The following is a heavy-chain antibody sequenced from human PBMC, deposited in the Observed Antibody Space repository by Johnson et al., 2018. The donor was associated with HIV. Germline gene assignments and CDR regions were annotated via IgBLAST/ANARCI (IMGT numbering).Heavy chain of an antibody. Sequence: VQLVESGGGFVQPGRSLRLSCAASGFTFDDYAMHWVRQAPGNGLEWVSGISWNSGSIGYADSVKGRFTISRDNAKNSLYLQMNSLRAEDTALYYCAKETGNDAFDIWGQGTMVTVSS. V-gene: IGHV3-9*01. CDR1: GFTFDDYA. J-gene: IGHJ3*02. CDR2: ISWNSGSI. D-gene: IGHD1-14*01. CDR3: AKETGNDAFDI.